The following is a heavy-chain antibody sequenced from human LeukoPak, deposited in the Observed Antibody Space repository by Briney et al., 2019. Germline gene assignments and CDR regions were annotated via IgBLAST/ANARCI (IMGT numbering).Heavy chain of an antibody. CDR3: ATYRQVLLPFES. J-gene: IGHJ4*02. Sequence: GGSLRLSCAASGFTFSTFAMIWVRQPPGKGLEWVSSIFPSGGEIHYADSVRGRFTISRDNSKSTLSLQMNSLRTEDTAIYYCATYRQVLLPFESWGQGTLVTVSS. D-gene: IGHD2-8*02. CDR1: GFTFSTFA. V-gene: IGHV3-23*01. CDR2: IFPSGGEI.